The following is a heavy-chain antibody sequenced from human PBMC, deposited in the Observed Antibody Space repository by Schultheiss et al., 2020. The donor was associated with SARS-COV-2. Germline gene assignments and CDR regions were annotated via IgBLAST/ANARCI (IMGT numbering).Heavy chain of an antibody. V-gene: IGHV4-61*08. CDR1: GGSVSSGGYY. CDR3: ARGAYGEGFDI. J-gene: IGHJ3*02. Sequence: SETLSLTCTVSGGSVSSGGYYWSWLRQPPGKGLEWIGYIYYSGSTNYNPSLKSRVTISVDTSKNQFSLKLSAVTAADSAVYYCARGAYGEGFDIWGQGTMVTVSS. CDR2: IYYSGST. D-gene: IGHD2-8*01.